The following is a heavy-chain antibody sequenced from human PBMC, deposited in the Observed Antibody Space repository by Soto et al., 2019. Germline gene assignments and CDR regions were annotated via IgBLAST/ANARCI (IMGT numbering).Heavy chain of an antibody. CDR1: GFTFSSYS. V-gene: IGHV3-48*04. D-gene: IGHD7-27*01. Sequence: GGSLRLSCAASGFTFSSYSMNWVRQAPGKGLEWVSYISSSSSTIYYADSVKGRFTISRDNAKNSLYLQMNSLGAEDTAVYYWARGGTGGLGYDAFDIWGQGTMVTVSS. J-gene: IGHJ3*02. CDR2: ISSSSSTI. CDR3: ARGGTGGLGYDAFDI.